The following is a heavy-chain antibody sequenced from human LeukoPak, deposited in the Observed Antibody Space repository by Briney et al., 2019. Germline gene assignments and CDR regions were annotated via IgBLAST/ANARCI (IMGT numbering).Heavy chain of an antibody. CDR1: GFTFSSYS. CDR2: ISTSGSTV. V-gene: IGHV3-48*01. CDR3: ARDSSSWYGRVDY. J-gene: IGHJ4*02. D-gene: IGHD6-13*01. Sequence: GRSLRLSCAASGFTFSSYSMNWVRQAPGKGLEWVSYISTSGSTVYYADSVKGRFTISRDNAKNSLYLQMNSLRGEDTAVYYCARDSSSWYGRVDYWGQGTLVTVSS.